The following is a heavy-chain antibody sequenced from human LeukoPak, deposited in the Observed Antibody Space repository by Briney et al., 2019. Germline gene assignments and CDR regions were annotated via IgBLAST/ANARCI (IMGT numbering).Heavy chain of an antibody. CDR1: GFTFSGYD. D-gene: IGHD3-10*01. CDR2: ISSSGSTI. Sequence: GGSLRLSCAASGFTFSGYDMSWVRQAPGKGLEWVSDISSSGSTIYYADSVKGRFTISRDNAKNSLYLQMNSLRAEDTAVYYCARVSPDPSSLVRGNWFAPWGQGTLVTVSS. J-gene: IGHJ5*02. CDR3: ARVSPDPSSLVRGNWFAP. V-gene: IGHV3-11*01.